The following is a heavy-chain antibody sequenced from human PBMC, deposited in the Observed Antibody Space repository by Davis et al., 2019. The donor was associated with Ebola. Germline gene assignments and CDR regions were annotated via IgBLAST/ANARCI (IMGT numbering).Heavy chain of an antibody. CDR1: GGSFSGYY. J-gene: IGHJ4*02. CDR3: AREGRSGVPQFDY. V-gene: IGHV3-23*01. CDR2: MSGSDGST. D-gene: IGHD3-10*01. Sequence: PSETLSLTCAVYGGSFSGYYWSWIRQPQGKGLEWVSGMSGSDGSTYHADSVKGRFTIARDNSKNTLYLQMNSLRAEDTAVYYCAREGRSGVPQFDYWGQGTLVTVSS.